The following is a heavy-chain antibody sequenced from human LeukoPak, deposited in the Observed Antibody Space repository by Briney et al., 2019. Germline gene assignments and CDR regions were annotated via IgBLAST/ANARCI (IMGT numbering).Heavy chain of an antibody. J-gene: IGHJ4*02. Sequence: LETLSLTCAVYGGSFSGYYWSWIRQPPGKGLEWIGEINHSGSTNYNPSLKSRVTISVDTSKNQFSLKLSSVTAADTAVYYCARGWGRPNYYGSGSYFCYFDYWGQGTLVTVSS. CDR1: GGSFSGYY. CDR2: INHSGST. CDR3: ARGWGRPNYYGSGSYFCYFDY. V-gene: IGHV4-34*01. D-gene: IGHD3-10*01.